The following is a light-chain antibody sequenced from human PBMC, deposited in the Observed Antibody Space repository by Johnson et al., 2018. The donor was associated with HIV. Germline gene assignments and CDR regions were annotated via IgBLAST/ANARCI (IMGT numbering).Light chain of an antibody. CDR2: ENN. J-gene: IGLJ1*01. CDR3: GTWDSSLSAHNYV. V-gene: IGLV1-51*02. Sequence: QSVLTQPPSVSAAPGQKVTISCSGSSSNVGNNYVSWYQQLPGTAPKLLIYENNKRPSGIPDRFSGSKSGTSATLGITGLQTGDEADYYCGTWDSSLSAHNYVFGTGTKVTVI. CDR1: SSNVGNNY.